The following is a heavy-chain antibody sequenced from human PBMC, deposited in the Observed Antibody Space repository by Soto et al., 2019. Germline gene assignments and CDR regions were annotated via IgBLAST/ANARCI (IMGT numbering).Heavy chain of an antibody. V-gene: IGHV3-23*01. J-gene: IGHJ5*02. D-gene: IGHD3-3*01. CDR2: ISGSGGSA. CDR3: AKLNSRTILQGNWFDP. Sequence: GGSLRLSCAASGFTFSSYAMSWVRQAPGKGLEWVSAISGSGGSAYYADSVKGRFTISRDNSKNTLFLQMNSLRAEDTAVYYCAKLNSRTILQGNWFDPWGQGTLVTVSS. CDR1: GFTFSSYA.